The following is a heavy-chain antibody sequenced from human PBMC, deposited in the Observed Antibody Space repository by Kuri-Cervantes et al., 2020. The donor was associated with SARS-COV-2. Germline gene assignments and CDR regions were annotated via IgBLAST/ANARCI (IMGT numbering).Heavy chain of an antibody. J-gene: IGHJ4*02. V-gene: IGHV3-11*04. CDR1: GGSFSGYY. D-gene: IGHD6-19*01. CDR3: ARESYYSSGFDY. Sequence: LSLTCAVYGGSFSGYYWSWVRQAPGKGLEWVSYISSSGSTIYYADSVKGRLTISRDNAKNSLYLQMNSLRAEDTAVYYCARESYYSSGFDYWGQGTLVTVSS. CDR2: ISSSGSTI.